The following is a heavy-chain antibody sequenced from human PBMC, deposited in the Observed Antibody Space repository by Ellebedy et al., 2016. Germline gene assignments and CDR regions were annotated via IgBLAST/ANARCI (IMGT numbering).Heavy chain of an antibody. J-gene: IGHJ4*02. D-gene: IGHD3-22*01. CDR3: ARDLQKYFYDNSGSYFDY. V-gene: IGHV1-18*01. Sequence: ASVKVSXKVSGYKLRNQGITWVRHAPGQGLEWMGWVSTNNGNTNYAQKFQGRVSMTTDTSTSTAYMELWSLRSDDTAVYYCARDLQKYFYDNSGSYFDYWGQGTLVTVSS. CDR1: GYKLRNQG. CDR2: VSTNNGNT.